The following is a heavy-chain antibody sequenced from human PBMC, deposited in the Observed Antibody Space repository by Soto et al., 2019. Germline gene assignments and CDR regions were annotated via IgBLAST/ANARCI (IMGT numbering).Heavy chain of an antibody. J-gene: IGHJ6*01. D-gene: IGHD1-7*01. CDR1: GFAFSGST. CDR2: IRSRANSFAT. Sequence: GGSLRLSCAGSGFAFSGSTIHWVRQASGKGLEWVGRIRSRANSFATAYAASVKGRFIISRDDSKTTAYLQMNSLKIEDTAVCDGFRENSCDYHVMYVRGQRTTCTVSS. V-gene: IGHV3-73*01. CDR3: FRENSCDYHVMYV.